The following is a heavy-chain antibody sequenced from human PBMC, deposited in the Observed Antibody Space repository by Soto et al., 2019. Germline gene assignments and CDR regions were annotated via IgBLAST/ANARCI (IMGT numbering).Heavy chain of an antibody. D-gene: IGHD3-3*01. CDR1: GFTFSSYA. Sequence: GGSLRLSCAASGFTFSSYAMSWVRQAPGKGLEWVSAISGSGGSTYYADSVKGRFTISRDNSRNTLYLQMNSLRAEDTAVYYCAKGEDTIFGVVRAYYMYVWGKGTTVTVSS. J-gene: IGHJ6*03. CDR2: ISGSGGST. V-gene: IGHV3-23*01. CDR3: AKGEDTIFGVVRAYYMYV.